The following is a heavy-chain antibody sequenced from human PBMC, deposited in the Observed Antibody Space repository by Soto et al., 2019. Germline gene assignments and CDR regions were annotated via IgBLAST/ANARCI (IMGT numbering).Heavy chain of an antibody. CDR3: ARAPYPKFITEYYFDY. CDR2: IYTSGST. V-gene: IGHV4-4*07. CDR1: GGSISSYY. D-gene: IGHD3-10*01. J-gene: IGHJ4*02. Sequence: SETLSLTCTVSGGSISSYYWSWIRQPAGKGLEWIGRIYTSGSTNYNPSLKSRVTISVDTSKNQFSLKLSSVTAADTAVYYCARAPYPKFITEYYFDYWGQGTLVTVSS.